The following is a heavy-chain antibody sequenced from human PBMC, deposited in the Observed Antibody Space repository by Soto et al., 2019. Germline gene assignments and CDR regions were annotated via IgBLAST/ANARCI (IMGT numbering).Heavy chain of an antibody. V-gene: IGHV4-39*07. CDR1: GGSISSSSYY. Sequence: SETLSLTCTVSGGSISSSSYYWGWIRQPPGKGLEWIGSIYYSGSTYSPSFQGHVTISADKSTRISSLQWSSLKTSDTAIYYCARHKISYSDPRGAYYFAMDVWGQGTTVTVSS. CDR3: ARHKISYSDPRGAYYFAMDV. CDR2: IYYSGST. J-gene: IGHJ6*02. D-gene: IGHD3-10*01.